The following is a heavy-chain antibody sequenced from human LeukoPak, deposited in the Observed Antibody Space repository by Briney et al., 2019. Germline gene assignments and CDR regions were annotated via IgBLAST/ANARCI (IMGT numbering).Heavy chain of an antibody. CDR1: GFSISNDW. CDR2: VKSRSAGETT. J-gene: IGHJ4*02. V-gene: IGHV3-15*01. CDR3: TLIQGWGSGSYYRDF. D-gene: IGHD3-10*01. Sequence: GGSLRLSCAASGFSISNDWLSWVRQAPGKGLEWVARVKSRSAGETTDYAAPVKGRFTISRDDSKNTLYLQMNSLKTEDTAVYYCTLIQGWGSGSYYRDFWGQGTLVTVSS.